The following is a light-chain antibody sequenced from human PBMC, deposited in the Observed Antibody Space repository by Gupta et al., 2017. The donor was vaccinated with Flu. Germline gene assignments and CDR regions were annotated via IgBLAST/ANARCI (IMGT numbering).Light chain of an antibody. CDR2: EVT. CDR1: SDVGGYNF. Sequence: SDVGGYNFLSWYQQNPGKAPKLMIYEVTKRPSGVPDRFSGSKSGNTASLTVSGLQAEDEADYFCCSYSGSNSLYVFGTGTKVTVL. CDR3: CSYSGSNSLYV. V-gene: IGLV2-8*01. J-gene: IGLJ1*01.